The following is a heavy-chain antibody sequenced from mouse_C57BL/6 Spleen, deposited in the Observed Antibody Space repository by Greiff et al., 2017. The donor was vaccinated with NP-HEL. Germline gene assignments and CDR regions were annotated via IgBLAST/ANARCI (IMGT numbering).Heavy chain of an antibody. CDR2: IDPSASYT. J-gene: IGHJ2*01. V-gene: IGHV1-50*01. CDR3: ARSRLLRD. Sequence: QVQLQQSGAELVKPGASVKLSCKASGYTFTSYWMQWVKQRPGQGLEWIGEIDPSASYTNYNQKFKGKATLTVDTSSSTAYMQLSSLTSEDSAVYYCARSRLLRDWGQGTTLTVSS. D-gene: IGHD2-3*01. CDR1: GYTFTSYW.